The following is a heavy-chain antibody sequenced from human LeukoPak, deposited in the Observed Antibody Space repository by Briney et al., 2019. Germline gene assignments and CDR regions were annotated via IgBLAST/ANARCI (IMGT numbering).Heavy chain of an antibody. D-gene: IGHD5-18*01. CDR2: IYTSGST. CDR3: ARDSGYSYGYGTFDY. V-gene: IGHV4-4*07. J-gene: IGHJ4*02. Sequence: PSETLSLTCTVSGGSISSYYWSWIRQPAGKGLDWIGRIYTSGSTNYNPSLKSRVTMSVDTSKNQFSLELSSVTAADTAVYYCARDSGYSYGYGTFDYWGQGTLVTVSS. CDR1: GGSISSYY.